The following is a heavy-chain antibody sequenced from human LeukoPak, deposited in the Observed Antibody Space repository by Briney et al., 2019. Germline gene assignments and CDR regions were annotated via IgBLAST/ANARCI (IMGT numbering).Heavy chain of an antibody. V-gene: IGHV3-15*01. CDR1: GFTFSNAW. D-gene: IGHD4-17*01. Sequence: GGSLRLSCTASGFTFSNAWMSWVRQAPGKGLEWVGRIKSKTDGGTTDYAAPVKGRFTISRDDSKNTLYLQMNSLKTEDTAVYYCTTADYGDYVSDCWGQGTLVTVSS. J-gene: IGHJ4*02. CDR3: TTADYGDYVSDC. CDR2: IKSKTDGGTT.